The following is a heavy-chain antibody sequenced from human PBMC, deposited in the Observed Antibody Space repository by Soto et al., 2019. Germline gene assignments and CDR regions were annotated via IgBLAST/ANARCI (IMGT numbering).Heavy chain of an antibody. CDR2: INTDGSVA. D-gene: IGHD2-21*01. V-gene: IGHV3-74*03. CDR3: VRDMTLWRLDS. Sequence: EVQLVEAGGGLVQPGESLRLSCAASGLTFRSYWMHWVRQAPGKGLVWVSRINTDGSVAMYVDSVKGRFTISRANAKNTLYLHMYSLRAEYTAVYYCVRDMTLWRLDSCGQGTLVSVS. CDR1: GLTFRSYW. J-gene: IGHJ4*02.